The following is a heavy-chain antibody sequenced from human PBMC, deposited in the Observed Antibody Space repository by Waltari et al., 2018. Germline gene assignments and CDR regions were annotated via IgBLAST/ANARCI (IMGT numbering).Heavy chain of an antibody. CDR3: IRGANGWTSWGYNYYGMDV. V-gene: IGHV3-74*03. CDR1: GFTFINYW. Sequence: EVRLVDSGGGSVQSGGSLRLSCAASGFTFINYWMYWVRQAPGKGLMWVSLINREGTTTPYADSVKGRFTVSRDNAKNTVYLQMNSLRAEDTAVYYCIRGANGWTSWGYNYYGMDVWGQGTTVTVSS. J-gene: IGHJ6*02. D-gene: IGHD6-19*01. CDR2: INREGTTT.